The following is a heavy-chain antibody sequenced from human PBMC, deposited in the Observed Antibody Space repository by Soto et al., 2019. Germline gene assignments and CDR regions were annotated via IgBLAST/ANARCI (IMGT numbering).Heavy chain of an antibody. V-gene: IGHV3-23*01. Sequence: VGSLRLSCAVSGFICSSYDMSWVRQARGKGLEWVSTILVGGSPHYEDSVKGRFTISRDTSKNTVYLQMNSLTAGDTAVYYCAKATATSGGAFEIYGQGAMVTVSS. CDR3: AKATATSGGAFEI. CDR1: GFICSSYD. CDR2: ILVGGSP. J-gene: IGHJ3*02. D-gene: IGHD1-1*01.